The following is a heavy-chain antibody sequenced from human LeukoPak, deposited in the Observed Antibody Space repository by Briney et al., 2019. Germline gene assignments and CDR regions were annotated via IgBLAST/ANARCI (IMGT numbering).Heavy chain of an antibody. CDR3: AGVVDSSSFDAFDI. CDR2: ITGSGVST. V-gene: IGHV3-23*01. CDR1: GFTFSSHA. Sequence: GGSLRLSCPASGFTFSSHAMSWVRQAPGKGLEWVSSITGSGVSTNNADSVKGRFTISRDNSENTLYLQMNSLRAEDTAVYYCAGVVDSSSFDAFDIWGQGTMVTVSS. D-gene: IGHD6-13*01. J-gene: IGHJ3*02.